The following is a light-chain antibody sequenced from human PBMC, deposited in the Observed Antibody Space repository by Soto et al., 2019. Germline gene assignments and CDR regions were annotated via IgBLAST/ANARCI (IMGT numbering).Light chain of an antibody. J-gene: IGLJ1*01. CDR3: SSYAGSNNFDV. V-gene: IGLV2-8*01. Sequence: QSVLTQPPSASGSPGQSVTISCTGTSSDVGGYNYVSWYQQHPGKAPKLMIYEVSKRPSGVPDRFSGSKSGNTASLTVSGLQAEEEADYYCSSYAGSNNFDVFGTGTKVTVL. CDR2: EVS. CDR1: SSDVGGYNY.